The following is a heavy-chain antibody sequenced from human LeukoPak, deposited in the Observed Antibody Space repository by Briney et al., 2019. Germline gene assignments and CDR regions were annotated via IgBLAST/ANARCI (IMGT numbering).Heavy chain of an antibody. CDR3: ARDRVGGLGGMGY. V-gene: IGHV3-33*01. J-gene: IGHJ4*02. CDR1: GFTFSNHG. D-gene: IGHD1-26*01. Sequence: GGSLRLSCTTSGFTFSNHGTHWVRQAPGKGLEWVALIWYDGSNKFYADSVKGRFTISRDNSKNTLYLQMNSLRAEDTAVYYCARDRVGGLGGMGYWGQGTLVTVSS. CDR2: IWYDGSNK.